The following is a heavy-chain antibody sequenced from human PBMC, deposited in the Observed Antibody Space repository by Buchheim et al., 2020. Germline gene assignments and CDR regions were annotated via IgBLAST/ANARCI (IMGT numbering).Heavy chain of an antibody. CDR1: GGSISSSSYY. CDR2: IYYSGST. D-gene: IGHD2-15*01. CDR3: ARGLGYCSGGSCYSPYYYGMDV. Sequence: QLQLQESGPGLVEPSETLSLTCTVSGGSISSSSYYWGWIRQPPGKGLEWIGSIYYSGSTYYNPSLKSRVTISVDTSKNQFSLKLSSVTAADTAVYYCARGLGYCSGGSCYSPYYYGMDVWGQGTT. J-gene: IGHJ6*02. V-gene: IGHV4-39*07.